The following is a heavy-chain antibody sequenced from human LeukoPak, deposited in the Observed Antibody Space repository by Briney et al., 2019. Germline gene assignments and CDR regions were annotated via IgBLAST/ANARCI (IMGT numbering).Heavy chain of an antibody. CDR1: EYTFTGYY. Sequence: GASVEVSCKASEYTFTGYYIHWVRRAPGQGLEWMGWINPNNGDTNYAQKFQGRVTMTGDTSISTACMELRRLRSDDTAIYYCARVRIAVTGSLGYWGQGTLVTVSS. D-gene: IGHD6-19*01. J-gene: IGHJ4*02. V-gene: IGHV1-2*02. CDR2: INPNNGDT. CDR3: ARVRIAVTGSLGY.